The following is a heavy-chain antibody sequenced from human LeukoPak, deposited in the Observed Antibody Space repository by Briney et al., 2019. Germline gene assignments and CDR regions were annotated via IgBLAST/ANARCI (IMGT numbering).Heavy chain of an antibody. CDR3: ASSSPVTAVYNWFDP. V-gene: IGHV4-34*01. CDR2: INHSGST. D-gene: IGHD6-6*01. CDR1: GASFSGYY. Sequence: SETLSLTCAVYGASFSGYYWTWIRQPPGKGLEWIGEINHSGSTNYNPSLKSRVTISVDTSKNQFSLKLSSVTAADTAVYYCASSSPVTAVYNWFDPWGQGTLVTVSS. J-gene: IGHJ5*02.